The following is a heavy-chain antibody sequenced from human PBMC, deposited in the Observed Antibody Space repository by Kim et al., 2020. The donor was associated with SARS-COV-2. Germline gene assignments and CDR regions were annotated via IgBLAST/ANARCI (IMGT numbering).Heavy chain of an antibody. J-gene: IGHJ4*02. CDR3: ARISSGITMVRGVLDY. D-gene: IGHD3-10*01. Sequence: SVKGRFTISRDNSKNTLYLQMNSLRAEDTAVYYCARISSGITMVRGVLDYWGQGTLVTVSS. V-gene: IGHV3-23*01.